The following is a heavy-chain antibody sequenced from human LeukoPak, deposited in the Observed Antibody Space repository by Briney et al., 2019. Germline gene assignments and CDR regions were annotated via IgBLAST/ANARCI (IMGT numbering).Heavy chain of an antibody. V-gene: IGHV4-39*02. CDR3: VRDYGHFVQGN. Sequence: XETLSLTCTVSTDSISSGSYYWGWVRQSPGQGLEWIGSIVSGGSTYHNPSLKSRITMSIDTSNNQFSLKLSFVTAADTAIYYCVRDYGHFVQGNWGQGTLVTVSS. D-gene: IGHD4-17*01. CDR1: TDSISSGSYY. J-gene: IGHJ4*02. CDR2: IVSGGST.